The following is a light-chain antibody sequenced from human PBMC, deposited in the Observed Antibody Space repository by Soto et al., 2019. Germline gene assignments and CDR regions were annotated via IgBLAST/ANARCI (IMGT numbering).Light chain of an antibody. CDR2: GAS. CDR3: QHRGEWPRT. CDR1: QSVTSY. Sequence: EIVLTQSPATLSLSPGERATLSCRASQSVTSYLAWYQQKPGQAPRLLIYGASNRATGIPARFTGSGSATDFTLTISSLEPEDFAVYYCQHRGEWPRTFGQGTKLEIK. J-gene: IGKJ2*01. V-gene: IGKV3-11*01.